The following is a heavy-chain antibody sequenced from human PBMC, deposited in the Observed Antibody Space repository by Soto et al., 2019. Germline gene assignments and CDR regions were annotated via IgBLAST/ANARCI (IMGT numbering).Heavy chain of an antibody. Sequence: QLQLQESGPGLVKPSETLSVTCVVSGGSISSGTHYWTWIRQPPGKGLEWIASIYYSGSTYQNPSLKSRVIISVDMSKSPYSLKLTSVTAADTAVYYCARHTRLPDSISWGMGHFDYWGQGTLVTVSS. J-gene: IGHJ4*02. CDR3: ARHTRLPDSISWGMGHFDY. CDR2: IYYSGST. D-gene: IGHD6-13*01. CDR1: GGSISSGTHY. V-gene: IGHV4-39*01.